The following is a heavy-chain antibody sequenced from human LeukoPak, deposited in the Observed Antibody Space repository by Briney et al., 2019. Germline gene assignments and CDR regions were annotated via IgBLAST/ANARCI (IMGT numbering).Heavy chain of an antibody. J-gene: IGHJ4*02. CDR1: GFTFSKYW. CDR3: ARPELPGWSVLFDF. Sequence: GGSLRLSCATSGFTFSKYWMSWVRQAPGKGREWVANINKDGSETYYADSVKGRFTMSRDNAKNSLDLQMKSLRAEDTAVYYCARPELPGWSVLFDFWGQGTLVTVSS. CDR2: INKDGSET. D-gene: IGHD2-15*01. V-gene: IGHV3-7*01.